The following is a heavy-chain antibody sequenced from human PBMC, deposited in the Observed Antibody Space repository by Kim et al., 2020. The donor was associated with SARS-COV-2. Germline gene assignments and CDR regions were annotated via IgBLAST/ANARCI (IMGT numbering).Heavy chain of an antibody. CDR3: AKDLVIQPNGGFDY. D-gene: IGHD5-18*01. J-gene: IGHJ4*02. Sequence: ADPVNGRFTISRDNSKNTLYLQMNSLRAEDTAVYYCAKDLVIQPNGGFDYWGQGTLVTVSS. V-gene: IGHV3-23*01.